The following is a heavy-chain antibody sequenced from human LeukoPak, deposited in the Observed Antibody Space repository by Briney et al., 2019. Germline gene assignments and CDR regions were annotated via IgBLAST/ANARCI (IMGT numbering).Heavy chain of an antibody. CDR3: ARGPVVGWFDP. CDR2: INHSGST. V-gene: IGHV4-34*01. D-gene: IGHD2-15*01. CDR1: GGSFSGYY. Sequence: SETLSLTCAVYGGSFSGYYWSWIRQPPGKGLEWIGEINHSGSTNYTPSIKSRVTISVDTSKKQFSLKLSSVTAADTAVYYCARGPVVGWFDPWGQGTLVTVSS. J-gene: IGHJ5*02.